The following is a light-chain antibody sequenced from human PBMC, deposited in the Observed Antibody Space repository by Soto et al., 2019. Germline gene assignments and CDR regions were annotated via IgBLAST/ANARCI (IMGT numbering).Light chain of an antibody. Sequence: DIQMTQSPSSLSASVGDRVTITCQASQDISNYLNWYQQKPGKAPKLLIYDASNLETGVPSRFSGSRSGTDFTFTISSLQPEDIATSYCQQYDNIRPLFTFGPGTKVDIK. CDR3: QQYDNIRPLFT. V-gene: IGKV1-33*01. J-gene: IGKJ3*01. CDR1: QDISNY. CDR2: DAS.